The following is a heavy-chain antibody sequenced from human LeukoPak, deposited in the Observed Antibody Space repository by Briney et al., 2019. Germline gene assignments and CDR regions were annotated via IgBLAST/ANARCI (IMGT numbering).Heavy chain of an antibody. V-gene: IGHV1-18*04. Sequence: GASVKVSCKASGYTFKTYSIAWVRQAPGQGLEWMGWISGYNGHTNYAQQAQGRVTMTTDTSTSTAYMELRSLRFDDTAVYYCARGPDTSGYEATPDCFDIWGQGTRVTVS. J-gene: IGHJ3*02. CDR1: GYTFKTYS. CDR2: ISGYNGHT. D-gene: IGHD3-22*01. CDR3: ARGPDTSGYEATPDCFDI.